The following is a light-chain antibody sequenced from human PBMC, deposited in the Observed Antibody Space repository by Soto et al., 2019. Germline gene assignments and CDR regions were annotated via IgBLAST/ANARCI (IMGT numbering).Light chain of an antibody. CDR1: QSVSSSY. CDR3: QQYGSSPPWT. V-gene: IGKV3-20*01. Sequence: DIVMTQSPGTLSVSPGERATLSCRASQSVSSSYLAWYQQKPGQAPRLLIYGASSRATGIPDRFSGSGSGTDFTLTISRLEPEDFAVYYCQQYGSSPPWTFGQGTKVDIK. CDR2: GAS. J-gene: IGKJ1*01.